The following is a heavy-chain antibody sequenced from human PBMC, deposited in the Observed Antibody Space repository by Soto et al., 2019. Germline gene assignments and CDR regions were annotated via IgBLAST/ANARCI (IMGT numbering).Heavy chain of an antibody. CDR2: INAGNGNT. V-gene: IGHV1-3*01. Sequence: ASVKVSCKASGYTFTSYAMHWVRQAPGQRLEWMGWINAGNGNTKYSQKFQGRVTITRDTSASTAYMELSSLRSEDTAVYYCARHPVSGSYAYYYGMDVWGQGTTVTVSS. D-gene: IGHD1-26*01. CDR3: ARHPVSGSYAYYYGMDV. J-gene: IGHJ6*02. CDR1: GYTFTSYA.